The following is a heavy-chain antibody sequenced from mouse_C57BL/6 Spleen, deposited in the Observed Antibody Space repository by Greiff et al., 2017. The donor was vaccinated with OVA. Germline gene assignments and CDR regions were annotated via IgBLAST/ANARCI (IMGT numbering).Heavy chain of an antibody. V-gene: IGHV10-3*01. CDR3: VRVGSSGYMFAY. Sequence: EVMLVESGGGLVQPKGSLKLSYAASGFTFNTYAMHWVRQAPGKGLEWVARIRSKSSNYATYYADSVKDRFTISRDDSQSMLYLQMNNLKTEDTAMYYCVRVGSSGYMFAYWGQGTLVTVSA. CDR2: IRSKSSNYAT. D-gene: IGHD3-2*02. J-gene: IGHJ3*01. CDR1: GFTFNTYA.